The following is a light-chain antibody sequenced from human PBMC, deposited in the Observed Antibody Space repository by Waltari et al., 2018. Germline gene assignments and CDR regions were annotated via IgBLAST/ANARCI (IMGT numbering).Light chain of an antibody. Sequence: QTVVTQAPSFSVSRGGTDTRTCGLSYGSVSPNNNPTWYQQYPGQAPRTLIYSTNTRPSGVPDRFSGSMLGNKAALTISGAQAADECHYYCVLVDSGPYWVFGGGTKLTVL. CDR1: YGSVSPNNN. CDR3: VLVDSGPYWV. J-gene: IGLJ3*02. CDR2: STN. V-gene: IGLV8-61*01.